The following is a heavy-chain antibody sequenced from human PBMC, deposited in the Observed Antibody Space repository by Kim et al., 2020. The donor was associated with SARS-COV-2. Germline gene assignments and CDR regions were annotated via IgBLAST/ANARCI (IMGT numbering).Heavy chain of an antibody. V-gene: IGHV4-34*01. CDR3: ARLRYSSSWQALFYYGMDV. J-gene: IGHJ6*02. CDR2: INHSGST. CDR1: GGSFSGYY. Sequence: SETLSLTCAVYGGSFSGYYWSWIRQPPGKGLEWIGEINHSGSTNYNPSLKSRVTISVDTSKNQLSLKLSSVTAADTAVYYCARLRYSSSWQALFYYGMDVWGQGTTVTVSS. D-gene: IGHD6-13*01.